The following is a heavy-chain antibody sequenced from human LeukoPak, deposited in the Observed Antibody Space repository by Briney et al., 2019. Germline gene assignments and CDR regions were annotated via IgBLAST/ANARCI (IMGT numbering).Heavy chain of an antibody. CDR3: TTMGLWFGELPGH. J-gene: IGHJ4*02. V-gene: IGHV3-15*01. Sequence: WIRQPPGKGLEWVGRIKSKTDGGTTDYAAPVKGRFTISRDDSKNTLYLQMNSLKTEDTAVYYCTTMGLWFGELPGHWGQGTLVTVSS. D-gene: IGHD3-10*01. CDR2: IKSKTDGGTT.